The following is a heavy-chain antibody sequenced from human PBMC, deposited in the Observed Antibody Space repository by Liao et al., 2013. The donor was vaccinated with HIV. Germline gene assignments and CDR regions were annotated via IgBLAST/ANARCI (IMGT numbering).Heavy chain of an antibody. J-gene: IGHJ4*02. V-gene: IGHV4-61*02. CDR1: GGSVSSGSYY. Sequence: QVQLQESGPGLVKPSQTLSLTCIVSGGSVSSGSYYWSWIRQPAGKGLEWIGRIYTSGSTNYSPSLKSRVTISVDTSKKHFSLKLTSVTAADTAVYYCARWFGNNYGIDSWGQGTLVTVSS. CDR2: IYTSGST. D-gene: IGHD5-24*01. CDR3: ARWFGNNYGIDS.